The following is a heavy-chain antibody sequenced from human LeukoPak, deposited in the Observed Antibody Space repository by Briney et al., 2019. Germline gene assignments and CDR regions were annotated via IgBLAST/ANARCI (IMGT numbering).Heavy chain of an antibody. J-gene: IGHJ5*02. CDR3: ARDPGYCSSTSCSRWFDP. D-gene: IGHD2-2*01. Sequence: ASVKVSCKASGYTFTGCYMHWVRQAPGQGLEWMGWINPNSGGTNYAQKFQGRVTMTRDTSISTAYMELSRLRSDDTAVYYCARDPGYCSSTSCSRWFDPWGQGTLVTVSS. CDR1: GYTFTGCY. CDR2: INPNSGGT. V-gene: IGHV1-2*02.